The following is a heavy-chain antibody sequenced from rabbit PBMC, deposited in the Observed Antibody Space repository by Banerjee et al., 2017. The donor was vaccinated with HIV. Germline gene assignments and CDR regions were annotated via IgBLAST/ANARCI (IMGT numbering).Heavy chain of an antibody. D-gene: IGHD4-1*01. CDR3: ARDLAGAIGWNFNL. J-gene: IGHJ4*01. CDR1: GIDFSSYYY. CDR2: IYAGSSGST. V-gene: IGHV1S45*01. Sequence: QEQLEESGGGLVKPGGTLTLTCKASGIDFSSYYYMCWVRQAPGKGLEWIACIYAGSSGSTYYASWAKGRFTISKTSSTTVPLQMTSLTAADTATYFCARDLAGAIGWNFNLWGPGT.